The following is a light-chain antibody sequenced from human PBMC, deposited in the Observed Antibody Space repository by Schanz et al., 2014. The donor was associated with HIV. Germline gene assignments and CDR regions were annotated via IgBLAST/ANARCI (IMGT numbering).Light chain of an antibody. Sequence: IVLTQSPGTLSLSPGERATLSCRASQTVISSYFAWYQQKPGQAPRLLIYGASSRATGIPDRFSGRGSGTDFTLTISRLEPEDVAVYYCQHYGSSPPYTFGQGTKLEI. CDR1: QTVISSY. CDR2: GAS. CDR3: QHYGSSPPYT. V-gene: IGKV3-20*01. J-gene: IGKJ2*01.